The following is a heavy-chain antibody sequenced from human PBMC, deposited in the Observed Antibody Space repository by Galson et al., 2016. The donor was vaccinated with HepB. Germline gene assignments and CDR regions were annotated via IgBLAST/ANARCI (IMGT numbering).Heavy chain of an antibody. CDR1: GFTFSNFG. J-gene: IGHJ6*02. D-gene: IGHD3-10*01. Sequence: SLRLSCAASGFTFSNFGMSWVRQAPGKGLEWVSSISGTGDETYHADSVKGRFTISRDTPKNTLYLQMNSLKAADTAVYYCAKATRGIRGVMIYGMDGWGQGTTVTVS. V-gene: IGHV3-23*01. CDR2: ISGTGDET. CDR3: AKATRGIRGVMIYGMDG.